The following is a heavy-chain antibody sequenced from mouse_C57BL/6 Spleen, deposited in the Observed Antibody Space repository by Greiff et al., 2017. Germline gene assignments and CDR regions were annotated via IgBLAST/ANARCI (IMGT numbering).Heavy chain of an antibody. Sequence: VQLQQSGAELVRPGASVTLSCKASGYTFTDYEMHWVKQTPVHGLEWIGAIDPETGGTAYNQKFKGKAILTADKSSSTAYMELRSLTSGDSAVDYYETEGGGDGYYYFDYWGQGTTLTVSS. CDR2: IDPETGGT. CDR3: ETEGGGDGYYYFDY. CDR1: GYTFTDYE. J-gene: IGHJ2*01. V-gene: IGHV1-15*01. D-gene: IGHD2-3*01.